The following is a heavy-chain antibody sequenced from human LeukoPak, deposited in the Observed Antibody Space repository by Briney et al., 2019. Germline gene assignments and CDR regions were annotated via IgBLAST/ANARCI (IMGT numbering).Heavy chain of an antibody. CDR2: ISYDGSNK. Sequence: GRSLRLSCAASGFTFSSYAMHWVRQAPGKGPEWVAVISYDGSNKYYADSVKGRFTISRDNSKNTLYLQMNSLRAEDTAVYYCASKDIVVVVAADSDAFDIWGQGTMVTVSS. V-gene: IGHV3-30-3*01. J-gene: IGHJ3*02. D-gene: IGHD2-15*01. CDR1: GFTFSSYA. CDR3: ASKDIVVVVAADSDAFDI.